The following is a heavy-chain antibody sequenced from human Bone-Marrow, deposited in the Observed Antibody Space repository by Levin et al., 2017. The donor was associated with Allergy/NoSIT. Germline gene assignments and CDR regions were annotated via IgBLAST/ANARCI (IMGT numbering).Heavy chain of an antibody. V-gene: IGHV3-66*01. CDR1: GFTVSRNY. Sequence: GGSLRLSCAASGFTVSRNYMSWVRQAPGKGLEWVSLIYSGGDTQYADSVKGRFTISRDNSKNTLYLQMNSLRVDDTAVYYCARDGQGTATGTPWGQGSLVTVSA. D-gene: IGHD1-7*01. J-gene: IGHJ4*02. CDR2: IYSGGDT. CDR3: ARDGQGTATGTP.